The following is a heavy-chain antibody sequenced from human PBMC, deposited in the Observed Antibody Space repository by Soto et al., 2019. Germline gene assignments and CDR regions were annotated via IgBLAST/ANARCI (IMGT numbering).Heavy chain of an antibody. V-gene: IGHV4-34*01. D-gene: IGHD2-8*01. CDR3: AREEVPQWFSRGYYGMDV. J-gene: IGHJ6*02. CDR1: GGSFSGYY. CDR2: INHSGTT. Sequence: PSETLSLTCAVSGGSFSGYYWRWFRQPPGKGLEWTGEINHSGTTSYNPSLKSRVTISVDSSKNQLSLKLSSVTAADTAVYFCAREEVPQWFSRGYYGMDVWGQGTTVTVSS.